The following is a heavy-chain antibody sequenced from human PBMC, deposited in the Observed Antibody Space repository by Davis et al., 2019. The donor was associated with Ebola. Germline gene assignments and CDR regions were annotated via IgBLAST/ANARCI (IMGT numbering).Heavy chain of an antibody. J-gene: IGHJ3*02. V-gene: IGHV4-59*01. Sequence: GSLRLSCAVYGGSFSGYYWGWIRQPPGKGLEWIGYIHDSGSTNYNPSLKSRLTISVDTSKNQFSLKLSSVIAADTAVYYCVGGRWLIWGRGTMVTVSS. CDR1: GGSFSGYY. CDR2: IHDSGST. CDR3: VGGRWLI. D-gene: IGHD5-24*01.